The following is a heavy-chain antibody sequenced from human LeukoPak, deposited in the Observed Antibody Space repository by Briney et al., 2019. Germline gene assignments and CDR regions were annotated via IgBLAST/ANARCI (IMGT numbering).Heavy chain of an antibody. CDR2: ISGSGGST. Sequence: GGSLRLSCAASGFTFSSYAMSWVRQAPGKGLEWVSAISGSGGSTYYADSVKGRFTISRDNSKNTLYLQMNSLRAEDTAVYYCAKRVAAGSSWPLDYWGQGTLVTVSS. CDR1: GFTFSSYA. CDR3: AKRVAAGSSWPLDY. J-gene: IGHJ4*02. D-gene: IGHD6-13*01. V-gene: IGHV3-23*01.